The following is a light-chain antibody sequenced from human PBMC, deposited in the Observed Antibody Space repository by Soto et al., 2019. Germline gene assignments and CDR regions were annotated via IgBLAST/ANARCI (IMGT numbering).Light chain of an antibody. V-gene: IGLV2-14*01. CDR3: SSYTSSSTDV. Sequence: QSALTQPASVSGSPGQSITISCTGTSSDVGGYYSVSWYQQHPGKAPKLMIYDVINRPSGVSNRFSGSKSGNTASLTISGLQAEDEADYYCSSYTSSSTDVFGTGTKLTVL. CDR1: SSDVGGYYS. J-gene: IGLJ1*01. CDR2: DVI.